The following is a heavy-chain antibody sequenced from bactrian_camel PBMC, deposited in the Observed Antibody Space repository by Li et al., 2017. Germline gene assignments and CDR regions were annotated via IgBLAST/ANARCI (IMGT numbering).Heavy chain of an antibody. CDR1: GFTFSNYA. D-gene: IGHD6*01. Sequence: VQLVESGGGLVQPGGSLRLSCVASGFTFSNYAMSWVRQAPGKGLEWVSLLNSGGRNTYYAESVKGRFTVSRDNVKNAMYLLLNSLKTEDTAMYYRAKVGDGGTWPEYNYWGRGTQVTVS. CDR3: AKVGDGGTWPEYNY. V-gene: IGHV3S40*01. CDR2: LNSGGRNT. J-gene: IGHJ4*01.